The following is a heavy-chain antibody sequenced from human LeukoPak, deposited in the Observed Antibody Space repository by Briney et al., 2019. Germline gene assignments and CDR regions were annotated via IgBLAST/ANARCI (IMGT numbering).Heavy chain of an antibody. CDR2: IKPDGSEK. D-gene: IGHD1-26*01. CDR3: ARGGDYGGTYTGLR. CDR1: GFTFSNYW. V-gene: IGHV3-7*01. Sequence: PGGSLRLSCAASGFTFSNYWMSWVRQAPGKGLEWVANIKPDGSEKYYVDSVKGRFIISRDNAENSLFLQVNSLRAEDTAVYYCARGGDYGGTYTGLRWGQGTQVTVSS. J-gene: IGHJ4*02.